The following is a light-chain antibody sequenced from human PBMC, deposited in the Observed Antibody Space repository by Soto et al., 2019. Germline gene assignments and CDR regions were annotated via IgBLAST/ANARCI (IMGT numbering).Light chain of an antibody. CDR2: EVS. V-gene: IGLV2-14*01. Sequence: QSVLTQPACGSGSPGQSITISCTGTSNDVGGYNYVSWYQHHPGKAPKLMIYEVSDRPSGVSNRFSGSKSGNTASLTISGLQAEDEADYYCRSYTGRNIRYVFGTGTKVIVL. CDR1: SNDVGGYNY. J-gene: IGLJ1*01. CDR3: RSYTGRNIRYV.